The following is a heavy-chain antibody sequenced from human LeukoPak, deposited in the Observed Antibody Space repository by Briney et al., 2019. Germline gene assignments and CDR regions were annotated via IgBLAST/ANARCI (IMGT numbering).Heavy chain of an antibody. CDR3: AREGAVGRSYYYYYGMDV. V-gene: IGHV3-48*03. CDR2: ISSSGSTI. CDR1: GFTFSSYG. Sequence: GGSLRLSCAASGFTFSSYGMNWVRQAPGKGLEWVSYISSSGSTIYYADSVKGRFTISRDNAKNSLYLQMNSLRAEDTAVYYCAREGAVGRSYYYYYGMDVWGQGTTVTVSS. D-gene: IGHD1-26*01. J-gene: IGHJ6*02.